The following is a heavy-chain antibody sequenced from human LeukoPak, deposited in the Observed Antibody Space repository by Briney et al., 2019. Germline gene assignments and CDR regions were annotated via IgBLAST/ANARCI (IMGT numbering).Heavy chain of an antibody. CDR1: GFTFSSYE. V-gene: IGHV3-48*03. J-gene: IGHJ4*02. CDR2: ISSSGSTI. CDR3: ASTDNSGYDWGFDY. D-gene: IGHD5-12*01. Sequence: GGSLRLSCAASGFTFSSYEMNWVRQAPGKGLEWVSYISSSGSTIYYADSVKGRFTISRDNAKNSLYLQMNSLRAEDTAVYYCASTDNSGYDWGFDYWGQGTLVTVSS.